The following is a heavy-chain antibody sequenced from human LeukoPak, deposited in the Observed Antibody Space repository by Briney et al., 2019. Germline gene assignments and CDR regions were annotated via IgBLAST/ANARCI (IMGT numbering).Heavy chain of an antibody. J-gene: IGHJ4*02. D-gene: IGHD3-10*01. Sequence: PGGSLRVSCAASGFTFSSYGMHWVRQAPGKGLEWVAVISYDGSNKYYADSVKGRFTISRDNSKNTLYLQMNSLRAEDTAVYYCAKDGDGSGSYYLDYWGQGTLVTVSS. CDR2: ISYDGSNK. CDR1: GFTFSSYG. V-gene: IGHV3-30*18. CDR3: AKDGDGSGSYYLDY.